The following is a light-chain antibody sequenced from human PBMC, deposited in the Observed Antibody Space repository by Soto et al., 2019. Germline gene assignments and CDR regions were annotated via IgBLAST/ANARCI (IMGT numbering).Light chain of an antibody. CDR1: QSVSSN. CDR2: GAS. Sequence: EIVMTQSPATLSVSPGERATLSCRASQSVSSNLAWYQQKPGQAPRLLIYGASTRATGIPARFSGSGSGTEFTLTISSLQSEDFAVYYCQHRTFGQGPKVDIK. V-gene: IGKV3-15*01. CDR3: QHRT. J-gene: IGKJ1*01.